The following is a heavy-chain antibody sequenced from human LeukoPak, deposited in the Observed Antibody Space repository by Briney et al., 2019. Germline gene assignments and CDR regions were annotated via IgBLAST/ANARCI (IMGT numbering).Heavy chain of an antibody. CDR1: GGSISSGGYS. D-gene: IGHD1-1*01. Sequence: SETLSLTCAVSGGSISSGGYSWSWIRQPPGKGLEWIGYIYHSGSTYYNPSLKSRVTISVDRSKNQFSLKLSSVTAADTAVYYLGHGHDTNGFYIWGQGTIVTVSS. J-gene: IGHJ3*02. CDR2: IYHSGST. V-gene: IGHV4-30-2*01. CDR3: GHGHDTNGFYI.